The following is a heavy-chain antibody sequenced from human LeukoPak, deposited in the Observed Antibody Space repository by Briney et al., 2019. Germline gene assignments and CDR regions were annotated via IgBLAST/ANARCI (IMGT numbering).Heavy chain of an antibody. V-gene: IGHV3-30-3*01. CDR2: ISYDGSNK. CDR1: GFTFSSYA. J-gene: IGHJ6*02. Sequence: GGSLRLSCTASGFTFSSYAMHWVRQAPGKGLEWVAVISYDGSNKYYADSVKGRFTISRDNSKNTLYLQMNSLRAEDTAVYYCARDVRMDVWGQGTTVTVSS. CDR3: ARDVRMDV.